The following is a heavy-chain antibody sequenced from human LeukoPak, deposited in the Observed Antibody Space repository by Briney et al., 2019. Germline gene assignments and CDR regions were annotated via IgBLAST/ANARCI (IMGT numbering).Heavy chain of an antibody. CDR3: ARDGDLDPTVTAILDY. V-gene: IGHV3-74*01. D-gene: IGHD2-21*02. Sequence: PGGSLRLSCAASGFTFSNYWMHWVRQAPGKGLVWVSRIDIDGSSIRYADSVKGRFTISRDNSKNTLYLQMNSLRAEDTAVYYCARDGDLDPTVTAILDYWGQGTLVTVSS. CDR1: GFTFSNYW. J-gene: IGHJ4*02. CDR2: IDIDGSSI.